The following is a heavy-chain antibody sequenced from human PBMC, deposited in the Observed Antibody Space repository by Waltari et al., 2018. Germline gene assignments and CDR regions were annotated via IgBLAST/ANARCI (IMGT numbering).Heavy chain of an antibody. CDR1: GGTFSSYA. V-gene: IGHV1-69*01. J-gene: IGHJ5*02. CDR2: IIPIFGKA. D-gene: IGHD3-10*01. CDR3: ARVNGFGDPNWFDP. Sequence: QVQLVQSGAEVKKPGSSVKVSCKASGGTFSSYAISWVRQAPGQGLEWMGGIIPIFGKANYGKKGQGRVTMTADESTSTAYMELSSLRSEDTAGYYCARVNGFGDPNWFDPWGQGTLVTVSS.